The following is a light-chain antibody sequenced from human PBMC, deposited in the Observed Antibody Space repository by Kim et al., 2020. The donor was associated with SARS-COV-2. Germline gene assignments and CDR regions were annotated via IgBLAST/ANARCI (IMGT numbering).Light chain of an antibody. CDR2: QDN. V-gene: IGLV3-1*01. CDR1: KLGDKY. J-gene: IGLJ1*01. CDR3: QAWDSSTHNYV. Sequence: SYELTQSPSVSVSPGQTASITCSGYKLGDKYVSWYQQKPGQSPVVVIYQDNQRPSGIPERFSGSNSGNTATLTISGPQAMDEADYYCQAWDSSTHNYVFG.